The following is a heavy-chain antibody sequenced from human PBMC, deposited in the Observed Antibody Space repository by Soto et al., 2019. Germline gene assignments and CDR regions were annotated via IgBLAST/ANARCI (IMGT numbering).Heavy chain of an antibody. J-gene: IGHJ4*02. D-gene: IGHD2-21*01. Sequence: SVKVSCKTSGFTFTTSAVQWVRQARGQRLEWIGWIVVGNGKTNYAQKFQDRVTITRDTSTSTSYLEMNGLTSADTAVYYCAADTLQKAVWGQGTLVTVSS. CDR1: GFTFTTSA. V-gene: IGHV1-58*01. CDR3: AADTLQKAV. CDR2: IVVGNGKT.